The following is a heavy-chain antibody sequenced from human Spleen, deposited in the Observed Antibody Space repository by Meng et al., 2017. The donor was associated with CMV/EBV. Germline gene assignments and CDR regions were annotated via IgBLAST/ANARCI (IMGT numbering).Heavy chain of an antibody. CDR1: GFTVSNSE. CDR3: VRDPRVKSYVVVPAASDY. J-gene: IGHJ4*02. V-gene: IGHV3-7*01. D-gene: IGHD2-2*01. Sequence: GESLKISCAASGFTVSNSEMSWVRQAPGKGLEWVANIKQDGSEKYYVGSVKGRFTISRDNAKNSLYLQMNSLRAEDTAVYYCVRDPRVKSYVVVPAASDYWGQGTMVTVSS. CDR2: IKQDGSEK.